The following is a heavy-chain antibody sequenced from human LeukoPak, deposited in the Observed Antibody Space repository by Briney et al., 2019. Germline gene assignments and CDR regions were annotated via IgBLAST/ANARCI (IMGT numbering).Heavy chain of an antibody. CDR1: GFTFSAYS. D-gene: IGHD6-13*01. CDR3: ARYPLSSSWYFFDY. CDR2: ISFNSDYI. J-gene: IGHJ4*02. Sequence: PGGSLRLSCVVSGFTFSAYSMNWVRQAPGKGLEWVSSISFNSDYIYYADSVKGRFTISRDDAKNSLYLQMNSLRAEDTAVYYCARYPLSSSWYFFDYWGQGTLATVSS. V-gene: IGHV3-21*01.